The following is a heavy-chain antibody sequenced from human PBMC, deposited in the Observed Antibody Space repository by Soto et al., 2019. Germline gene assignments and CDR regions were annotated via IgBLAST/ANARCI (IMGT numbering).Heavy chain of an antibody. J-gene: IGHJ6*03. CDR1: GGSISSYY. Sequence: QVQLQESGPGLVKPSETLSLTCTVSGGSISSYYWSWIRQPSGKGLEWIGYIHYSGSTNYNPSLKSRVTISVDTSKDQFSLKLSSVTAADTAVYYCASEYCSSTSCYAHYYYYMDVWGKGTTVTVSS. CDR2: IHYSGST. CDR3: ASEYCSSTSCYAHYYYYMDV. D-gene: IGHD2-2*01. V-gene: IGHV4-59*01.